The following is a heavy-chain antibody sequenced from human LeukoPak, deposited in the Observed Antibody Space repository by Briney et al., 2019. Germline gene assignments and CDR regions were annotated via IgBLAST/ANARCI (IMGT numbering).Heavy chain of an antibody. CDR3: ARDPASYSSGWYSYYYYYGMDV. CDR2: ISYDGSNK. J-gene: IGHJ6*02. CDR1: GFTFSSYA. Sequence: GGSLSLSCAASGFTFSSYAMHWVRQAPGKGLEWVAVISYDGSNKYYADSVRGRFTISRDNSKNTLYLQMNSLRAEDTAVYYCARDPASYSSGWYSYYYYYGMDVWGQGTTVTVSS. V-gene: IGHV3-30-3*01. D-gene: IGHD6-19*01.